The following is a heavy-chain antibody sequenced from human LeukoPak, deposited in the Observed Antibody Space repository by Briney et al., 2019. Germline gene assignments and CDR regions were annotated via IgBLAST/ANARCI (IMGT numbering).Heavy chain of an antibody. D-gene: IGHD1-26*01. CDR1: GYSISSGYY. CDR3: ARGPYSGSYRGAFDI. Sequence: SETPSLTCAVSGYSISSGYYWGWIRQPPGKGLEWIGSIYHSGSTYYNPSLKSRVTISVDTSKNQFSLKLSSVTAADTAVYYCARGPYSGSYRGAFDIWGQGTMVTVSS. V-gene: IGHV4-38-2*01. CDR2: IYHSGST. J-gene: IGHJ3*02.